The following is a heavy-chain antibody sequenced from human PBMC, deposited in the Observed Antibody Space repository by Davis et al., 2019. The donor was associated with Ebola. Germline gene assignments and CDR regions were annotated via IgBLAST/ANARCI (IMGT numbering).Heavy chain of an antibody. CDR1: GGSISSYY. V-gene: IGHV4-59*12. J-gene: IGHJ4*02. Sequence: SETLSLTCTVSGGSISSYYWSWIRQPPGKGLEWIGYIYYSGSTNYNPSLKSRVTIPVDTSKNQFSLKLSSVTAADTAVYYCARGPTVNGLDYWGQGTLVTVSS. CDR3: ARGPTVNGLDY. D-gene: IGHD4-11*01. CDR2: IYYSGST.